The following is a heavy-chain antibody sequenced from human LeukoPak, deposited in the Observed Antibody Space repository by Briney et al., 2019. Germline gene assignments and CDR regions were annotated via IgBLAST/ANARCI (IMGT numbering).Heavy chain of an antibody. V-gene: IGHV3-33*01. CDR3: AREGVYCSSTSCYWWFDP. D-gene: IGHD2-2*01. Sequence: GGSLRLSCAASGFTFSSYGMHWVRQAPGKGLEWVAVIWYDGSNKYYADSVKGRFTISRDNSKNTLYLQMNSLRAEDTAMYYCAREGVYCSSTSCYWWFDPWGQGTLVTVSS. J-gene: IGHJ5*02. CDR2: IWYDGSNK. CDR1: GFTFSSYG.